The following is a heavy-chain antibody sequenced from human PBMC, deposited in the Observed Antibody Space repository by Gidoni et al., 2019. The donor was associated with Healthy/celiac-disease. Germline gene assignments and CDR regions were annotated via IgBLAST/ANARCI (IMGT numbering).Heavy chain of an antibody. CDR1: GFTVSISG. Sequence: QVQLVESGGGVVQPGRSLRLHCAAYGFTVSISGLHLVRQDPGKGLWWVAVIWYDGSSKYDADSVRGRFTISRDNSKNTLYLQMNSLRAEDTAVYYCARASYSYGYYFDYWGQGTLVTVSS. CDR3: ARASYSYGYYFDY. J-gene: IGHJ4*02. V-gene: IGHV3-33*01. D-gene: IGHD5-18*01. CDR2: IWYDGSSK.